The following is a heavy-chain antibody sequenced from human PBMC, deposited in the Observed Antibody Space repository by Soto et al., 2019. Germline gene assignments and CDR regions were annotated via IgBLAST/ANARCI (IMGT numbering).Heavy chain of an antibody. CDR1: GFTFASYT. D-gene: IGHD2-15*01. CDR3: AKDHRDCCGGCCFSPYYFDF. Sequence: PGGSLRLSCAASGFTFASYTMTWVRQPPGKGVEWVSAISGGGDSTYYADSVKGRFTISRDNSKNTLYLQMNSLTTEDTALYYCAKDHRDCCGGCCFSPYYFDFWGQGTLVTVSS. V-gene: IGHV3-23*01. CDR2: ISGGGDST. J-gene: IGHJ4*02.